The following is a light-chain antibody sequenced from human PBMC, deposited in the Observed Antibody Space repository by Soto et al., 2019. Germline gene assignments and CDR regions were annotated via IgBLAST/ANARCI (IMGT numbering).Light chain of an antibody. CDR1: QTLNNY. V-gene: IGKV3-15*01. CDR2: GVS. Sequence: EIVMTQSPATLSVFPGETATLSCRASQTLNNYLAWYQQKPGQAPRLLIYGVSTRATGIPARFSGSGSGTEFTLSINNLQSEDSAVYYCQQHNGWPLTFGEGTKVEIK. CDR3: QQHNGWPLT. J-gene: IGKJ4*01.